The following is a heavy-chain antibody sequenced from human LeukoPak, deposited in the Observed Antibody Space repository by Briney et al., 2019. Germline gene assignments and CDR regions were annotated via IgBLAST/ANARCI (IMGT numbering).Heavy chain of an antibody. CDR3: ARDRDYPHDHFDY. Sequence: GGSLRLSCAASGFTFSSYAMSWVRQAPGKGLEWVSAISGTGDATWYPDSVKGRFTISRDRSKNTVYLQMNSLRVEDTALYYCARDRDYPHDHFDYWGQGTLVTVSS. D-gene: IGHD4-17*01. V-gene: IGHV3-23*01. J-gene: IGHJ4*02. CDR1: GFTFSSYA. CDR2: ISGTGDAT.